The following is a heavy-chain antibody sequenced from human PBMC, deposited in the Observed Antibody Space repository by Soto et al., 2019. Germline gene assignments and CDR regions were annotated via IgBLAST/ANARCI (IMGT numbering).Heavy chain of an antibody. CDR1: GGTFSSYA. CDR2: IIPISDTT. V-gene: IGHV1-69*01. CDR3: ARSQGSSTSLEIYYYYYYGMDV. J-gene: IGHJ6*02. Sequence: QVQLVQSGAEVKKPGSSVKVSCKASGGTFSSYAISWVRQAPVQGLEWMGGIIPISDTTNYAQKFQGRVTITADESTSTAYMELSSLRSEDTAVYYCARSQGSSTSLEIYYYYYYGMDVWGQGTTVTVSS. D-gene: IGHD2-2*01.